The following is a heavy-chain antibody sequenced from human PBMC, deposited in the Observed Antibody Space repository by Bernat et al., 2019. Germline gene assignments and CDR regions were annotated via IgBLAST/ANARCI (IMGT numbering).Heavy chain of an antibody. CDR1: GYTFTSYG. CDR2: ISAYNGNT. D-gene: IGHD6-6*01. J-gene: IGHJ5*02. Sequence: QVQLVQSGAEVKKPGASVKVSCKASGYTFTSYGISWVRQAPGQGLEWMGWISAYNGNTIYAQKLQGRVTMTTDTSTSTAYMELRSLRSDDTAVYYCARDVRVHSSSENWFDPWGQGTLVTVSS. V-gene: IGHV1-18*01. CDR3: ARDVRVHSSSENWFDP.